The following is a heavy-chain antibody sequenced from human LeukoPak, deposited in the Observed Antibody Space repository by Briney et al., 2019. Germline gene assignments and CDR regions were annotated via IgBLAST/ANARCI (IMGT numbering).Heavy chain of an antibody. Sequence: PSETLSLTCSVSGXSISSGSYYWGWVRQPPGEGLEWIGNIYYSGRTYYNPSLKSRVTISADTSKNQLSLKLSSVTAADTAVYYCTRQEAATATSFYGMDVWGLGTTVTVSS. CDR3: TRQEAATATSFYGMDV. D-gene: IGHD2-21*02. J-gene: IGHJ6*02. V-gene: IGHV4-39*01. CDR1: GXSISSGSYY. CDR2: IYYSGRT.